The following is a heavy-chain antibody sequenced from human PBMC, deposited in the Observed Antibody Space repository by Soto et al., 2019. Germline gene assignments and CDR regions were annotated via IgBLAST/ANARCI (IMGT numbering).Heavy chain of an antibody. Sequence: GGSLRLSCAASGFTLSSNWMHWVRQAPGKGLVWVSRINPDGSITAYADSVEGRFTISRDNAKNMLYLQMITLGAEDTAVYYCARGSAGTVDYWGRGTLVTVSS. CDR3: ARGSAGTVDY. CDR1: GFTLSSNW. D-gene: IGHD6-13*01. J-gene: IGHJ4*02. CDR2: INPDGSIT. V-gene: IGHV3-74*03.